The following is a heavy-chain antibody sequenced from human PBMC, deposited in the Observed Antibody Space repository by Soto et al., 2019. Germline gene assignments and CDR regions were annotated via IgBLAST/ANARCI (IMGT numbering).Heavy chain of an antibody. D-gene: IGHD1-26*01. V-gene: IGHV3-30*18. CDR3: AKDDGGSYSVGYFDY. CDR2: ISYDGSNK. CDR1: GFTFSSYG. Sequence: PGGSLRLSCAASGFTFSSYGMHWVRQAPGKGLEWVAVISYDGSNKYYADSVKGRFTISRDNSKNTLYLQMNSLRAEDTAVYYCAKDDGGSYSVGYFDYWGQGTLVTVSS. J-gene: IGHJ4*02.